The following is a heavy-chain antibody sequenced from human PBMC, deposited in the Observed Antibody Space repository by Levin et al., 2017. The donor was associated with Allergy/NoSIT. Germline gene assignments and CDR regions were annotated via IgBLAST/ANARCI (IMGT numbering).Heavy chain of an antibody. CDR1: GFTLSHHW. Sequence: PGGSLRFSCAASGFTLSHHWMTWVRQAPGKGLEWVASIKQDGSEQYYADPLKGRFTISRDNAKNSLFLQMNNLRADDTAVYYCPPPRGFDPWGQGTLVTVSS. CDR3: PPPRGFDP. V-gene: IGHV3-7*03. CDR2: IKQDGSEQ. J-gene: IGHJ5*02.